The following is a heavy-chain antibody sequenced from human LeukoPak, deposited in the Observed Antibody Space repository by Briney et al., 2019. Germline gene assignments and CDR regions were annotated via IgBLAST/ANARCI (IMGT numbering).Heavy chain of an antibody. CDR3: ARLDNGRGAFDY. CDR1: GASISSYY. V-gene: IGHV4-59*01. Sequence: SETLSLTCTVSGASISSYYWSWIRQPPGKGLEWLGYIYYSGSTNYNPSLKSRVTISVDTSKNQFSLKLSSVTAADTAVYYCARLDNGRGAFDYWGQGTLVTVSS. J-gene: IGHJ4*02. CDR2: IYYSGST. D-gene: IGHD1-26*01.